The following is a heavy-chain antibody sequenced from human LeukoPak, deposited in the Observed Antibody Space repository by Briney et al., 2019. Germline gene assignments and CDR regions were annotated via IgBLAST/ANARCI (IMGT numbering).Heavy chain of an antibody. Sequence: GASVKVSCKASGGTFSSYAISWVRQAPGQGLEWMGGIIPIFGTANYAQKIQGRVTITADESTSTAHMELSSLTSEHTAVYYCARVGYSYGYSYNFDYWGQGTLVTVSS. J-gene: IGHJ4*02. V-gene: IGHV1-69*13. CDR1: GGTFSSYA. CDR2: IIPIFGTA. D-gene: IGHD5-18*01. CDR3: ARVGYSYGYSYNFDY.